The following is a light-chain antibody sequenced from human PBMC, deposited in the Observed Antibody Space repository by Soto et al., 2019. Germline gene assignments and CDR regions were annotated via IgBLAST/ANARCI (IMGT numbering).Light chain of an antibody. Sequence: EIVMTQSPATLSVSPGERASLSCRASQSVNRNLAWYQQKPGQAPRLLIFGPSTGATGVPGRFSGSGSGTEFTLTISSLQSEDFAVYYCQQYNNWPQTFGQGTKVDIK. CDR3: QQYNNWPQT. CDR2: GPS. CDR1: QSVNRN. V-gene: IGKV3-15*01. J-gene: IGKJ1*01.